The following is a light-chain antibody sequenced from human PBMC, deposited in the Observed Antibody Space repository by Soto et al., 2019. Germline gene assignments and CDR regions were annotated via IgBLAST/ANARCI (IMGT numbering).Light chain of an antibody. J-gene: IGLJ3*02. CDR3: AAWDDSLSGVL. Sequence: QSVLSQPPSASGTPQQRVTVSCSGSRSNIGTNYVYWYQQLPATAHKLLLYRNNQRPSGGPDRFAGSKSGTSASLAISGLRSEDEADYFCAAWDDSLSGVLFGGGTKVTVL. V-gene: IGLV1-47*01. CDR1: RSNIGTNY. CDR2: RNN.